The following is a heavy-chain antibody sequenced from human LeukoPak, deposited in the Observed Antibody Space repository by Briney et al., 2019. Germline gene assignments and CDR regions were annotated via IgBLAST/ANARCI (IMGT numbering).Heavy chain of an antibody. Sequence: GGSLRLSCAASGFTFSRYTMNWVRQAPGKGLEWVSSISSSSSYIYYADSVKGRFTISRDNAKNSLYLQMNSLRAEDTAVYYCARDRTGYGDPYYMDVWGKGTTVTVSS. J-gene: IGHJ6*03. V-gene: IGHV3-21*01. CDR2: ISSSSSYI. CDR1: GFTFSRYT. D-gene: IGHD4-17*01. CDR3: ARDRTGYGDPYYMDV.